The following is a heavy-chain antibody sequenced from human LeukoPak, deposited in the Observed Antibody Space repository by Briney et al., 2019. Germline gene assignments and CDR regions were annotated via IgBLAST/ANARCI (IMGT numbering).Heavy chain of an antibody. D-gene: IGHD3-3*01. V-gene: IGHV3-30*03. CDR2: ISYDGSNK. CDR1: GFTFSSYG. Sequence: GGSLRLSCAASGFTFSSYGMHWVRQAPGKGLEWVAVISYDGSNKYYADSVKGRLTISRDNSKNTLYLQMNSLRAEDTAVYYCARDLRFLEWLSPPYGMDVWGQGTTVTVSS. CDR3: ARDLRFLEWLSPPYGMDV. J-gene: IGHJ6*02.